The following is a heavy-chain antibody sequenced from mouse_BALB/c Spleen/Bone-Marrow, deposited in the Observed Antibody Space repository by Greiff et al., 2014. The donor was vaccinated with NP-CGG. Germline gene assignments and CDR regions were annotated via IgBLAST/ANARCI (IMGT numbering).Heavy chain of an antibody. V-gene: IGHV1-7*01. J-gene: IGHJ3*01. Sequence: VQVVESGAELAKPGASVKMSCKASGYTSTIYWMHWVKQRPGQGLEWIGYIDPSTGYTEYNQKFKDKATLTADKSSSTAYMQLSSLTSEDSAVYYCARSGTVVDTALIYWGQGTLVTVSA. CDR2: IDPSTGYT. CDR1: GYTSTIYW. D-gene: IGHD1-1*01. CDR3: ARSGTVVDTALIY.